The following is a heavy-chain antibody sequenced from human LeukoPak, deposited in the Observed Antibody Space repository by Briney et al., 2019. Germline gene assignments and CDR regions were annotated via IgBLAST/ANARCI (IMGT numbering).Heavy chain of an antibody. D-gene: IGHD3-10*01. J-gene: IGHJ4*02. CDR3: ARHSHYYGSGSFYRDYFDY. V-gene: IGHV4-59*08. CDR2: IYRSGST. Sequence: SETLSLTCTVSGGSISAYYWSWIRQPPGKGLEWIGYIYRSGSTNTNPSHKSRVTISVDASENQFSLKLSSVTAADTAVYHCARHSHYYGSGSFYRDYFDYWGQGTLVTVSS. CDR1: GGSISAYY.